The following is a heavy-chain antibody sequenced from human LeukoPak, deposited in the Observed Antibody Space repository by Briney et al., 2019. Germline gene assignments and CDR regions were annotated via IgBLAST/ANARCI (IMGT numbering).Heavy chain of an antibody. CDR1: GYTFTSYD. V-gene: IGHV1-8*03. J-gene: IGHJ3*02. CDR2: MNPNSGNT. Sequence: ASVKVSCKASGYTFTSYDINWVRQATGQGLEWMGWMNPNSGNTGYAQKFQGRVTITRNTSISTAYMELSSLRSEDTAVYYCARGLPQDYYDSSGYYSGGGFDIWGQGTMVTVS. D-gene: IGHD3-22*01. CDR3: ARGLPQDYYDSSGYYSGGGFDI.